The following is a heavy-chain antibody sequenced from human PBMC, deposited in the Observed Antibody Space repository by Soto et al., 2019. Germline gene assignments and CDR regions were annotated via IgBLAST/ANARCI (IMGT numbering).Heavy chain of an antibody. CDR2: IKSKTDGGTT. D-gene: IGHD3-22*01. CDR1: GFTFSNAW. V-gene: IGHV3-15*01. CDR3: TTDRGYYYDSSAETP. Sequence: XGSLRLSCAASGFTFSNAWMSWVRQAPGKGLEWVGRIKSKTDGGTTDYAAPVKGRFTISRDDSKNTLYLQMNSLKTEDTAVYYCTTDRGYYYDSSAETPWGQGTLVTVSS. J-gene: IGHJ5*02.